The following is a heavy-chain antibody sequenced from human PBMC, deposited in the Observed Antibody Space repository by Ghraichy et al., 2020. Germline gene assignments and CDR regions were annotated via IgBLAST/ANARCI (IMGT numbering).Heavy chain of an antibody. CDR2: FYYSGNT. J-gene: IGHJ4*02. D-gene: IGHD4-17*01. Sequence: SETLSLTCTISDDSINSFYWSWIRQPPGKGLEWIGCFYYSGNTYYNPSLKSRVTISVDTSKNQFSLKLTSVTAADTAVYYCARHGYGDYSSPHYYFDNWGQGTLVTVSS. CDR3: ARHGYGDYSSPHYYFDN. CDR1: DDSINSFY. V-gene: IGHV4-59*08.